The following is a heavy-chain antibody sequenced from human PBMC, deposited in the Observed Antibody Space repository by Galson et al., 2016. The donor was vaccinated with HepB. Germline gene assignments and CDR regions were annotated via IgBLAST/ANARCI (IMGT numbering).Heavy chain of an antibody. CDR2: IYHSGST. CDR1: EDSITNYH. D-gene: IGHD6-13*01. CDR3: ARLVGSSWYKWFDP. J-gene: IGHJ5*02. V-gene: IGHV4-59*08. Sequence: SETLSLTCSVSEDSITNYHWSWIRQPPGKGLEWIGFIYHSGSTNYNPSLKSRVTISVDTSKNQFSLNLRSVTATDTAVYYCARLVGSSWYKWFDPWGQGTLVT.